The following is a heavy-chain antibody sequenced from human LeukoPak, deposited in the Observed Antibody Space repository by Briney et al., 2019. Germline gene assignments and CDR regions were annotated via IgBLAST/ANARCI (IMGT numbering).Heavy chain of an antibody. CDR2: INPSGGST. CDR1: GYTFTSYY. CDR3: ARVKRDYDILTGYFGGGYYYGMDV. J-gene: IGHJ6*02. V-gene: IGHV1-46*03. D-gene: IGHD3-9*01. Sequence: ASVKVSCKASGYTFTSYYMHWVRQAPEQGLEWMGIINPSGGSTSYAQKFQGRVTMTRDTSTSTVYMELSSLRSEDTAVYYCARVKRDYDILTGYFGGGYYYGMDVWGQGTTVTVSS.